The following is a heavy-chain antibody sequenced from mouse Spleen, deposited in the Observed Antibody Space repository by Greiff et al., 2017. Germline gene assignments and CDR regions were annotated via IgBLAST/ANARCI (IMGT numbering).Heavy chain of an antibody. D-gene: IGHD2-4*01. Sequence: VQLQQSGAELVKPGASVKLSCKASGYTFTSYYMYWVKQRPGQGLEWIGEINPSNGGTNFNQKFKSKATLTVDKSSSTAYMQLSSLTSEDSAVYYCTRSPYDYDGHYYAMDYWGQGTSVTVSS. CDR2: INPSNGGT. CDR1: GYTFTSYY. V-gene: IGHV1S81*02. J-gene: IGHJ4*01. CDR3: TRSPYDYDGHYYAMDY.